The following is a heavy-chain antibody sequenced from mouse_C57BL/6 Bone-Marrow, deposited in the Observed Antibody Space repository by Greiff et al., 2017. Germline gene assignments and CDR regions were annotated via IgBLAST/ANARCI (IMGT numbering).Heavy chain of an antibody. Sequence: QVQLQQPGAELVKPGASVKMSCKASGYTFTSYWITWVKQRPGQGLEWIGDIYPTSGRTNYNEKFKSKAILTVDTSSNTAYMQLSSLTSEDSAVFYGEGSGPLGRSFDYWGQGTTLTVSS. D-gene: IGHD4-1*01. V-gene: IGHV1-55*01. CDR2: IYPTSGRT. CDR3: EGSGPLGRSFDY. CDR1: GYTFTSYW. J-gene: IGHJ2*01.